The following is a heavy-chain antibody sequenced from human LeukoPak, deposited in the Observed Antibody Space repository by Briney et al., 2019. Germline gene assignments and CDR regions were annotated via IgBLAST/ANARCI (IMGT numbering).Heavy chain of an antibody. Sequence: ASVKVSCKASGYTFTGYYMHWVRQAPGQGLEWMGWINPNSGGTNYAQKFQGRVTMTRDTSVSTAYMELSRLRFDDTAVYYCARGVYDSSGYYAYYYYGMDVWGQGTTVTVSS. CDR3: ARGVYDSSGYYAYYYYGMDV. CDR1: GYTFTGYY. D-gene: IGHD3-22*01. J-gene: IGHJ6*02. CDR2: INPNSGGT. V-gene: IGHV1-2*02.